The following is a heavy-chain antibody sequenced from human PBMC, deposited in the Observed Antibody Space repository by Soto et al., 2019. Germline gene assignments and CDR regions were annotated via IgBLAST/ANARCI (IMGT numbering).Heavy chain of an antibody. CDR1: GFIFSDHY. J-gene: IGHJ4*02. V-gene: IGHV3-72*01. CDR3: ARGFNSFDQ. CDR2: SRSKVNGFTT. Sequence: GGALRLSCATSGFIFSDHYIDWCRQAPGRRLEWVGRSRSKVNGFTTEYAPSVRGRFTLSRDDSRKSLDLQMNSLKTEDTAVYYCARGFNSFDQWGQGTLVTVSS.